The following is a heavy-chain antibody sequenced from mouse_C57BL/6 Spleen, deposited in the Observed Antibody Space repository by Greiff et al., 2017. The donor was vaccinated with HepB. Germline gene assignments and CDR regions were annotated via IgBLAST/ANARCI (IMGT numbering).Heavy chain of an antibody. CDR1: GYAFSSYW. J-gene: IGHJ2*01. Sequence: VKLVESGAELVKPGASVKISCKASGYAFSSYWMNWVKQRPGKGLEWIGQIYPGDGDTNYNGKFKGKATLTADKSSSTAYMQLSSLTSEDSAVYFCARDGNYPYYFDYWGQGTTLTVSS. D-gene: IGHD2-1*01. CDR3: ARDGNYPYYFDY. CDR2: IYPGDGDT. V-gene: IGHV1-80*01.